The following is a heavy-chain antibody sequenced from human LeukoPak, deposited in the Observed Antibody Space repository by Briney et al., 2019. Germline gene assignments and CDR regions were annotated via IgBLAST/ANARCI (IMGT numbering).Heavy chain of an antibody. CDR1: GYTFDTYW. V-gene: IGHV5-51*01. CDR2: IYPGDSDT. Sequence: GESLKISCKGSGYTFDTYWIGWVRQMPGKGLEWMGSIYPGDSDTTYSPSFQGQVTISADKSIATAYLQWSSLKASDTAMYYCARRAHHDAFDIWGQGTMVTVSS. J-gene: IGHJ3*02. CDR3: ARRAHHDAFDI.